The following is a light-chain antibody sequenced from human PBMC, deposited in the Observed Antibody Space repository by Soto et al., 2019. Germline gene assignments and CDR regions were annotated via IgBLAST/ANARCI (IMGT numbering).Light chain of an antibody. Sequence: DIQMTQSPSTLSASVGDTVTITCRASQSISSWLAWYQQKPGKAPKLLIYKASSLQSGVPSRFSGIGSGTELTLTISSRQPDDFATYYCQQYNFYSRTFGQGTKVEIK. CDR2: KAS. CDR1: QSISSW. CDR3: QQYNFYSRT. J-gene: IGKJ1*01. V-gene: IGKV1-5*03.